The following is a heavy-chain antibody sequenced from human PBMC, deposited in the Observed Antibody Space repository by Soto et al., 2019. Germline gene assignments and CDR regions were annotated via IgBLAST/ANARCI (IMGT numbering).Heavy chain of an antibody. Sequence: GGSLRLSCAASGFTFSTYAMNWVRQAPGKGLEWVSSISSSSTYIYYADSVKGRFTISRDNAKNSLYLQMNSLTAEDTAVYYCATLHDVGYIFYWGQGTLVTVSS. CDR1: GFTFSTYA. CDR2: ISSSSTYI. V-gene: IGHV3-21*01. J-gene: IGHJ4*02. CDR3: ATLHDVGYIFY. D-gene: IGHD5-18*01.